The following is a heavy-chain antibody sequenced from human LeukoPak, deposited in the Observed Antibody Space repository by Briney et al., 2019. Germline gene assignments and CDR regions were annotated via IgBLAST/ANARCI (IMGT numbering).Heavy chain of an antibody. CDR1: GGSISSSSYY. V-gene: IGHV4-39*01. J-gene: IGHJ4*02. Sequence: SETLSLTCTVSGGSISSSSYYWGWIRQPPGKGLEWIGSIYYSGSTYYNPSLKSRVTISVDTSKNQFSLKLSSVTAADTAVYYCARHSGGGSSWYDYWAQGTLVTVSS. CDR2: IYYSGST. CDR3: ARHSGGGSSWYDY. D-gene: IGHD6-13*01.